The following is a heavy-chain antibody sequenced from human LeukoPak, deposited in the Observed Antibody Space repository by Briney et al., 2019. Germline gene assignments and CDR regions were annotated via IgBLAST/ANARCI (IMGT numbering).Heavy chain of an antibody. Sequence: PGGYLRLSCAASGFTFSSYGMHWVRQAPGKGLEWVAVIWYDGSNKYYANSVKGRFTISRDNSKNTLYLQMNSLRAEDTAVYYCARGLHPGYGDYVGSDYWGQGTLVTVSS. CDR2: IWYDGSNK. D-gene: IGHD4-17*01. J-gene: IGHJ4*02. V-gene: IGHV3-33*01. CDR3: ARGLHPGYGDYVGSDY. CDR1: GFTFSSYG.